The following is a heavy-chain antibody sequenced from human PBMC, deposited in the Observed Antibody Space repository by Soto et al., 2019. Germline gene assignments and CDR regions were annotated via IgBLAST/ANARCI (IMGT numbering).Heavy chain of an antibody. CDR1: GFTFGTYA. J-gene: IGHJ6*02. CDR3: ARVTPGNNLYYFSGMDV. CDR2: ISYEGSNT. Sequence: QVQLVESGGGVVQLGRSLRLSCVASGFTFGTYAIHWVRQAPGKGLQWVALISYEGSNTYYADSVKGRFTVSRDNSKSTLYLQMNSLRPEDTGVYYCARVTPGNNLYYFSGMDVWGQGTSVTVSS. D-gene: IGHD1-1*01. V-gene: IGHV3-30-3*01.